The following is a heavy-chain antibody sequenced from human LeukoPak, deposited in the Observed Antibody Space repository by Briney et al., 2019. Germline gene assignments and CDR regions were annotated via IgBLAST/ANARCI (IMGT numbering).Heavy chain of an antibody. J-gene: IGHJ4*02. CDR1: GFSFSSYH. CDR2: ISIISSTI. Sequence: GGSPRLSCEASGFSFSSYHMNWVRQAPGKGLEWVSYISIISSTIYYADSVKGRFTISRDDAKNSVYLQMNSLRAEDTAVYYCARTHERDLDYWGQGTLVTVSS. CDR3: ARTHERDLDY. V-gene: IGHV3-48*01.